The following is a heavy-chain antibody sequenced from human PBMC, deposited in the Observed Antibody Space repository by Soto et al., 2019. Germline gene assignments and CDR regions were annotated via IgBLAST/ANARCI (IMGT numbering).Heavy chain of an antibody. CDR1: GCSISSYY. CDR3: ASGGWTYNILTGYYL. Sequence: SETLSLTCTVSGCSISSYYWSWIRQPPGKGLEWIGYIYYSGRTNYNPSLKSRVTISLDTPKNQFSLKLSSVTAADTAVYYCASGGWTYNILTGYYLWGQGTMVTVSS. J-gene: IGHJ3*01. CDR2: IYYSGRT. V-gene: IGHV4-59*01. D-gene: IGHD3-9*01.